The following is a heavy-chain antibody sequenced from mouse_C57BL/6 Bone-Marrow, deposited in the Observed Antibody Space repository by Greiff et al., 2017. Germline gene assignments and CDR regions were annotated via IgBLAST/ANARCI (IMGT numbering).Heavy chain of an antibody. CDR2: IHPNSGST. D-gene: IGHD1-1*01. Sequence: VQLQQPGAELVKPGASVKLSCKASGYTFTSYWMHWVKQRPGQGLEWIGMIHPNSGSTNYNEKFKSKATLTVDKSSSTAYMQLSSLTSEDSAVYYGARRDYYGSTRAWFAYWGQGTLVTVSA. V-gene: IGHV1-64*01. CDR3: ARRDYYGSTRAWFAY. J-gene: IGHJ3*01. CDR1: GYTFTSYW.